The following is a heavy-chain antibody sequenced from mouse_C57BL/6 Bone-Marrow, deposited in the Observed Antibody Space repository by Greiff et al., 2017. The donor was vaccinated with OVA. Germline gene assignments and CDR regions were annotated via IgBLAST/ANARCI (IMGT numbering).Heavy chain of an antibody. J-gene: IGHJ4*01. CDR2: IHPGSGST. V-gene: IGHV1-55*01. Sequence: VQLQQPGAELVKPGASVKMSCKASGYTFTSYWITWVKQRPGQGLEWIGDIHPGSGSTNYNEKFKSKATLTVDTSSSTAYMQLSSLTSEDSAVYYGARGGLRRGGYYAMDYWGQGTSVTVSS. D-gene: IGHD2-4*01. CDR1: GYTFTSYW. CDR3: ARGGLRRGGYYAMDY.